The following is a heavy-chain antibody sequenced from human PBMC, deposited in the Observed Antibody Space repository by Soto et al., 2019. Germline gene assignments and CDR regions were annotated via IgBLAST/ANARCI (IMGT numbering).Heavy chain of an antibody. J-gene: IGHJ4*02. D-gene: IGHD5-18*01. CDR1: GFTFSSYG. V-gene: IGHV3-30*18. CDR3: AKDGGYSYGFTN. Sequence: QVQLVESGGGVVQPGRSLRLSCAASGFTFSSYGMHWVRQAPGKGLEWVAVISYDGSNKYYADSVKGRFTISRDNSKNTLYLQMNSLRAEDTAVYYCAKDGGYSYGFTNWGQGTLVTVSS. CDR2: ISYDGSNK.